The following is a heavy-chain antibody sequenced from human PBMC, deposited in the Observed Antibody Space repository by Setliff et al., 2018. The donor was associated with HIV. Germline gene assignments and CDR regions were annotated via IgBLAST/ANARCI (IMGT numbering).Heavy chain of an antibody. D-gene: IGHD2-21*02. J-gene: IGHJ3*01. V-gene: IGHV4-34*01. CDR1: GGSFSGFY. Sequence: SETLSLTCAVYGGSFSGFYWNWNRQTPGKGLEWIGEINHSGSTNYNPSLKSRVTISLNTSKKQFSLKLNSVTAADTAVYYCARRAYCGDDRDAFDFWGQGTMVTVSS. CDR2: INHSGST. CDR3: ARRAYCGDDRDAFDF.